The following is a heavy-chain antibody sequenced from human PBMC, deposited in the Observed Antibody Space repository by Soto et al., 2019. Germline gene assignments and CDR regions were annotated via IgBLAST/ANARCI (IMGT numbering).Heavy chain of an antibody. J-gene: IGHJ4*02. CDR3: AREEMATIVSDY. Sequence: GASVKVSCKASGGTFSSYTISWVRQAPGQGLEWMGRIIPILGIANYAQKFQGRVTITADKSTSTAYMELSSLRSEDTAVYYCAREEMATIVSDYWGQGTLVTVSS. D-gene: IGHD5-12*01. CDR1: GGTFSSYT. V-gene: IGHV1-69*04. CDR2: IIPILGIA.